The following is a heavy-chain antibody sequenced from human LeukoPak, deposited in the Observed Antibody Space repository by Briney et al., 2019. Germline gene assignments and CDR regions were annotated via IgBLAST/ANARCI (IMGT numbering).Heavy chain of an antibody. V-gene: IGHV3-11*06. CDR2: ISSSSSYT. D-gene: IGHD3-22*01. Sequence: GGSLLLSCAASGFTFSDYYMSWIRQAPGKGLEWVSYISSSSSYTNYADSAKGRFTISRDNAKNSLFLQMNSLRAEDTAVYYCARAVDSSGNYGMDVWGQGTTVTVSS. CDR3: ARAVDSSGNYGMDV. CDR1: GFTFSDYY. J-gene: IGHJ6*02.